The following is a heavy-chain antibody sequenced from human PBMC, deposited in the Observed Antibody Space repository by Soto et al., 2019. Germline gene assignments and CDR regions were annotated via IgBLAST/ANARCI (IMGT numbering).Heavy chain of an antibody. CDR2: IYYSGST. V-gene: IGHV4-59*12. CDR3: ARASVYYDSSGYYQYSDNWFDP. J-gene: IGHJ5*02. Sequence: SETLSLTCTVSGGSISSYYWSWIRQPPGKGLEWIGYIYYSGSTNYNPSLKSRVTLSVDTSKNQFSLKLSSVTAADTAVYYCARASVYYDSSGYYQYSDNWFDPWGQGTLVTVSS. CDR1: GGSISSYY. D-gene: IGHD3-22*01.